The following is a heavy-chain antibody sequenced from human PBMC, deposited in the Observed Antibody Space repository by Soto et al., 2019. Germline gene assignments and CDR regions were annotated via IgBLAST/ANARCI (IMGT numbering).Heavy chain of an antibody. J-gene: IGHJ4*02. D-gene: IGHD2-21*02. V-gene: IGHV3-30*18. Sequence: QVQLVECGGGVVQPGRSLRLSCAASGFTFSSYGMHWVRQAPGKGLEWVAVISYDGSNKYYADSVKGRFTISRDNSKNTLYLQMNSLRAEDTAVYYCAKERDGGGDSYRTKGLDYWGQGTLVTVSS. CDR1: GFTFSSYG. CDR2: ISYDGSNK. CDR3: AKERDGGGDSYRTKGLDY.